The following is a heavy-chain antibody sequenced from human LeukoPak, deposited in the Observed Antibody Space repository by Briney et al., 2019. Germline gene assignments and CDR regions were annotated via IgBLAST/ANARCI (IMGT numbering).Heavy chain of an antibody. CDR2: VTASAGNS. CDR1: GFTFSSYA. V-gene: IGHV3-23*01. D-gene: IGHD3-10*01. CDR3: AKGDYYGSGSFFKNGMDV. J-gene: IGHJ6*02. Sequence: GGSLRLSCAASGFTFSSYAMSWVRQAPGKGLEWVSAVTASAGNSYYADSVKGRFTISRDNSKNTLYLQVTSLRAEDTAVYYCAKGDYYGSGSFFKNGMDVWGQGTTVTVSS.